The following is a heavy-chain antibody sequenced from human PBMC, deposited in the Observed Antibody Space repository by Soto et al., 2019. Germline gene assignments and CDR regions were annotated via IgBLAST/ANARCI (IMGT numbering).Heavy chain of an antibody. CDR1: GLTFNRYW. CDR3: AREFCSGGNCYTYYFDP. V-gene: IGHV3-74*01. Sequence: GGSLRLSCAASGLTFNRYWMHWVCHAPGKGLVWVSHINTDGSNTNYADSVKGRFTISRDNAKGTLFLQMNSLRDEDTAVYYCAREFCSGGNCYTYYFDPWGQGIPVTVSS. D-gene: IGHD2-15*01. J-gene: IGHJ5*02. CDR2: INTDGSNT.